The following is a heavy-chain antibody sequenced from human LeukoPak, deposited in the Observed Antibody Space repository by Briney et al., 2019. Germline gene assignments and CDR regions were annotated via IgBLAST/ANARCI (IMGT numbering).Heavy chain of an antibody. V-gene: IGHV3-21*05. Sequence: GGSLTLSCAASGFTFSTHSMNWVRQAPGKGLEWVSYISHTGNDIYYGESVKGRFTISRDNAKNSLYLQMHTLRAEETAVYYCAGDGSGVLPGDAFDIWSQGTMVAVSS. D-gene: IGHD3-10*01. CDR1: GFTFSTHS. CDR3: AGDGSGVLPGDAFDI. CDR2: ISHTGNDI. J-gene: IGHJ3*02.